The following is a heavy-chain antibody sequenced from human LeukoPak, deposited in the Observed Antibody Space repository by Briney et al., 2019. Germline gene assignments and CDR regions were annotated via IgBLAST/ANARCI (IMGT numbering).Heavy chain of an antibody. V-gene: IGHV3-23*01. D-gene: IGHD6-13*01. J-gene: IGHJ4*02. CDR3: ARVSGDSSWEFYFDY. CDR2: ISGSGGST. CDR1: GFTFSSYA. Sequence: PGGSLRLSCAASGFTFSSYAMSWVRQAPGKGLEWVSAISGSGGSTYYADSVKGRFTISRDNSKNTLYLQMNSLRAEDTAVYYCARVSGDSSWEFYFDYWGQGTLVTVSS.